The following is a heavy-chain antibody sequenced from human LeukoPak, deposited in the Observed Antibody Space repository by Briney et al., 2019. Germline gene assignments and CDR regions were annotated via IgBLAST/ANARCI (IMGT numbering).Heavy chain of an antibody. Sequence: SETLSLTCTVSGGSISSYYWSWIRQPPGKGLEWIGYIYYSGSTNYNPSLKSRVTISVDTSKNQFSLKLSSVTAADTAVYYCARTFIDRPPFFDYWGQGTLVTVSS. V-gene: IGHV4-59*01. CDR2: IYYSGST. CDR3: ARTFIDRPPFFDY. CDR1: GGSISSYY. J-gene: IGHJ4*02.